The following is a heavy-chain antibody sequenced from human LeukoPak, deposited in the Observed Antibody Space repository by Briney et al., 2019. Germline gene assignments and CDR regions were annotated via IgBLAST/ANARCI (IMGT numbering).Heavy chain of an antibody. V-gene: IGHV3-11*04. Sequence: PGGSLRLSCAASGFTFSDYYMSWIRQAPGKGLEWVSYISSSGSTIYYADSVKGRFTISRDNAKNSLYLQMNSLRAEDTAVYYCASSPGYYYYYMDVWGKGTTVTVSS. CDR3: ASSPGYYYYYMDV. CDR1: GFTFSDYY. J-gene: IGHJ6*03. CDR2: ISSSGSTI.